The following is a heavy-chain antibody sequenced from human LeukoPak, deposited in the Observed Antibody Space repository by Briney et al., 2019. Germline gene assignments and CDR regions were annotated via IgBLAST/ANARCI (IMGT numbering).Heavy chain of an antibody. J-gene: IGHJ4*02. V-gene: IGHV4-30-2*01. CDR2: IYHSGST. Sequence: PSETLSLTCTVSGGSISSYSWSWIRQPPGKGLEWIGYIYHSGSTYYNPSLKSRVTISVDRSKNQFSLKLSSVTAADTAVYYCARVLPRRSIDYWGQGTLVTVSS. CDR1: GGSISSYS. D-gene: IGHD7-27*01. CDR3: ARVLPRRSIDY.